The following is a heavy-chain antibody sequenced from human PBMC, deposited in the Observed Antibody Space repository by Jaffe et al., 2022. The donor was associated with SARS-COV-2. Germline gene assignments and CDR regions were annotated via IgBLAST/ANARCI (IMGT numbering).Heavy chain of an antibody. CDR1: GFTFSNYA. V-gene: IGHV3-23*01. D-gene: IGHD3-10*01. CDR2: ITDVGDDT. J-gene: IGHJ4*02. CDR3: AKGSRGSRPYYFDS. Sequence: EVQLLESGGGLVQPGGSLRLSCAASGFTFSNYAMSWVRQAPGKGLEWFSAITDVGDDTYYADSVKGRFTISRDNSKNTLYLQMNSLRAEDAAVYFCAKGSRGSRPYYFDSWGQGTLVTVSS.